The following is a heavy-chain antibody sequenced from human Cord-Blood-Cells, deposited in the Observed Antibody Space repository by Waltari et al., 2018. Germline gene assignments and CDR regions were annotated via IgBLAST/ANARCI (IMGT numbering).Heavy chain of an antibody. V-gene: IGHV4-39*01. CDR2: IYYSGST. Sequence: QLQLQESGPGLVKPSETLSLTCTVPGGSISSSSYYWGWIRQPPGKGLEWIGSIYYSGSTYYNPSLKSRVTISVDTSKNQFSLKLSSVTAADTAVYYCASLSAEYFQHWGQGTLVTVSS. CDR3: ASLSAEYFQH. J-gene: IGHJ1*01. CDR1: GGSISSSSYY.